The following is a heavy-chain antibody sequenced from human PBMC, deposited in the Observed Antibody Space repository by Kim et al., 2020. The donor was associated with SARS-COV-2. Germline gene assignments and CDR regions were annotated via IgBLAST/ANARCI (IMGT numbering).Heavy chain of an antibody. D-gene: IGHD7-27*01. V-gene: IGHV3-7*03. CDR3: ARLGITWDYFDY. Sequence: YVESLKGRLTISRDNAKNSVYLQMNSLRAEDKAVYYCARLGITWDYFDYWGQGTLVTVSS. J-gene: IGHJ4*02.